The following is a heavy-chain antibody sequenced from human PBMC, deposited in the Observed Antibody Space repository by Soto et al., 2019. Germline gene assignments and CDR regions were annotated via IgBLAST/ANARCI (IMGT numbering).Heavy chain of an antibody. J-gene: IGHJ4*02. V-gene: IGHV4-4*02. CDR2: IYHGGSA. CDR1: SGSVNRSNW. D-gene: IGHD6-13*01. Sequence: QVQLRESGPGLVKPSGTLFLTCAVSSGSVNRSNWWSWVRQPPGKGLEWIGEIYHGGSANYNPSLRSRVTMSVDKSKNQVFLQLSSVTAADTAVYYWARDPAAAGTFDYWGQGTLVTVSS. CDR3: ARDPAAAGTFDY.